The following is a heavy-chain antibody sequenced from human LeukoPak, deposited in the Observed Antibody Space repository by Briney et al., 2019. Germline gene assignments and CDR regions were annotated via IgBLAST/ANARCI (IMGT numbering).Heavy chain of an antibody. V-gene: IGHV4-61*02. CDR1: GGSISSGSYY. J-gene: IGHJ2*01. D-gene: IGHD3-22*01. Sequence: SETLSHTCTVSGGSISSGSYYWSWIRQPAGKGLEWLGRIYTSGSTNYNPSLKSRVTISVDTSKNQFSLKLSSVTAADTAVYYCASQGDYYDSSCFDLWGRGTLVTVSS. CDR3: ASQGDYYDSSCFDL. CDR2: IYTSGST.